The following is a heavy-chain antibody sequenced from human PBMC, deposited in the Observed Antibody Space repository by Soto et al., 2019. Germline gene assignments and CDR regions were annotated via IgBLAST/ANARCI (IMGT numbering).Heavy chain of an antibody. V-gene: IGHV3-74*01. D-gene: IGHD1-7*01. CDR3: ARSAGTTGK. Sequence: EVQLVESGGGLVQPGGSLRLSCAASGFTFSTYWMHWVRQAPGKGLVWVSRINTDGSRTTYVDSVKGRFTISRDNPNNRVYLQMNSLSAEDTAVYYCARSAGTTGKWGQGTLVTVSS. J-gene: IGHJ4*02. CDR2: INTDGSRT. CDR1: GFTFSTYW.